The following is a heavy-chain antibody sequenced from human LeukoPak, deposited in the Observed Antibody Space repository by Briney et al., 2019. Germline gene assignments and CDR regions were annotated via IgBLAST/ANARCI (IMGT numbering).Heavy chain of an antibody. J-gene: IGHJ6*02. CDR3: ASGSGGYIHYRTYYYGMDV. D-gene: IGHD5-12*01. CDR2: IIPILGIA. Sequence: VASVKVSCKASGGTFSSYAISWVRQAPGQGLEWMGRIIPILGIANYAQKFQGRVTITADKSTSTAYMELSSLRSEDTAVYYCASGSGGYIHYRTYYYGMDVWGQGTTVTVSS. CDR1: GGTFSSYA. V-gene: IGHV1-69*04.